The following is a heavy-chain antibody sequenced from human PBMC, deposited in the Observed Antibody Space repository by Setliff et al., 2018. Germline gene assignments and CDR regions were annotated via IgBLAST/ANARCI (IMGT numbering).Heavy chain of an antibody. CDR2: INHSGST. J-gene: IGHJ4*02. CDR3: ARGRNVAARLLDS. D-gene: IGHD6-6*01. CDR1: GGSFSDYY. Sequence: LSETLSLTCAAHGGSFSDYYWTWIRQPPGKGLEWIGEINHSGSTKYSPSLESRVTMSVDPSKNQFSLKVTSVTAADTAVYYCARGRNVAARLLDSWGRGTLVTVSS. V-gene: IGHV4-34*01.